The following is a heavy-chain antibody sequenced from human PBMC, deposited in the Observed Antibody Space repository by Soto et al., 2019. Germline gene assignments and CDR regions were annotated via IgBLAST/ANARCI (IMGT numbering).Heavy chain of an antibody. J-gene: IGHJ5*02. Sequence: QITLKESGPTLVKPTQTLTLTCTFSGFSLSTSGVGVGWIRQPPGKALEWLALIYWDDDKRYSPSLKSRLTIPQDTSKNQVGLTITNIEPVDTATYYFATTYQSFNWFDPWGQGTLVTVSS. CDR2: IYWDDDK. D-gene: IGHD3-16*02. CDR3: ATTYQSFNWFDP. CDR1: GFSLSTSGVG. V-gene: IGHV2-5*02.